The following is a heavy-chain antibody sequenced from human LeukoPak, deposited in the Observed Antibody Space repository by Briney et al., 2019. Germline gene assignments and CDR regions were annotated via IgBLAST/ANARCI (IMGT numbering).Heavy chain of an antibody. CDR3: AKPRDIVVVPAAISY. D-gene: IGHD2-2*02. CDR1: GFTFSSYA. Sequence: PGGSLRLSCAASGFTFSSYAMSWVRQAPGKGLEWVSAISGSGGSTYYADSVKGRFTIFRDNSKNTLYLQMNSLRAEDTAVYYCAKPRDIVVVPAAISYWGQGTLVTVSS. V-gene: IGHV3-23*01. CDR2: ISGSGGST. J-gene: IGHJ4*02.